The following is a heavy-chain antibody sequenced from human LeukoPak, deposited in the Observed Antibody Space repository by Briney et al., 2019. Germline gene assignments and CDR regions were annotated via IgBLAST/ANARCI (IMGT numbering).Heavy chain of an antibody. CDR1: GGSISSGGYY. D-gene: IGHD6-13*01. CDR2: IYYSGST. CDR3: ARGVALAQQQLMENWFDP. J-gene: IGHJ5*02. Sequence: SETLSLTCTVSGGSISSGGYYWSWIRQHPGKGLEWIGYIYYSGSTYYNPSLKSRVTISVDTSKNQFSLKLSSVTAADTAVYYCARGVALAQQQLMENWFDPWGQGTLVTVSS. V-gene: IGHV4-31*03.